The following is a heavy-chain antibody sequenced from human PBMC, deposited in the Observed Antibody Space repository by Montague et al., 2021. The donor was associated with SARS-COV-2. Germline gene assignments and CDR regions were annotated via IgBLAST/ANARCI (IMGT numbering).Heavy chain of an antibody. CDR1: DFTFDDYA. CDR3: AKGSRRGYNYGTNNWLDP. V-gene: IGHV3-9*01. J-gene: IGHJ5*02. Sequence: SLRLSCADSDFTFDDYAMHLVRQAPGKGLEWVSGINWNSGNLGYXDSVKGRFSISRDNSRNSLFLQMNSLRPEDTAVYYCAKGSRRGYNYGTNNWLDPWGQGTLVTVSS. CDR2: INWNSGNL. D-gene: IGHD5-18*01.